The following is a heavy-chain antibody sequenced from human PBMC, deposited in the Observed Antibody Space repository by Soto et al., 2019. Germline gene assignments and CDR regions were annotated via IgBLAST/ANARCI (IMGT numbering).Heavy chain of an antibody. Sequence: QVQLVESGGGVVQPGRSLRLSCAASGFTFSSYGMHWVRQAPGKGLEWVAVIWYDGSNKYYADSVKGRFTISRDNSKNTLYLQMNSLRAEDTAVYYCASLSYSSPPYYYYGMDVWGQGTTVTVSS. V-gene: IGHV3-33*01. CDR1: GFTFSSYG. CDR2: IWYDGSNK. CDR3: ASLSYSSPPYYYYGMDV. D-gene: IGHD6-13*01. J-gene: IGHJ6*02.